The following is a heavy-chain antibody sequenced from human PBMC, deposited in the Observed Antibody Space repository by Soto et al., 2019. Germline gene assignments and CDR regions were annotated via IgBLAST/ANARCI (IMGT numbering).Heavy chain of an antibody. V-gene: IGHV1-46*01. CDR3: ARGDYDVLTGHYPLDF. Sequence: ASVKVSCKASGYTLTSYYMHWVRQAPGQGLAWMGIINPSGGSTSYAQNYQGRITMTSDTSTTTVYMELSSLRSEDTAVYFCARGDYDVLTGHYPLDFWGQGTLVTVSS. CDR1: GYTLTSYY. J-gene: IGHJ4*02. CDR2: INPSGGST. D-gene: IGHD3-9*01.